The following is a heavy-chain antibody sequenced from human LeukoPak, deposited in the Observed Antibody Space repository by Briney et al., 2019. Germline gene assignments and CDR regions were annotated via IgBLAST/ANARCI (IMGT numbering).Heavy chain of an antibody. Sequence: GGSLRLSCAASGFTFSSYSMNWVRQAPGKGLEWVSSISSSSSYIYYADSVKGRFTISRDNAKNSLYLQMNSLRAEDTAVYYCARDRYYYDKRVWFDPWGQGTLVTVSS. J-gene: IGHJ5*02. CDR3: ARDRYYYDKRVWFDP. CDR1: GFTFSSYS. V-gene: IGHV3-21*01. D-gene: IGHD3-22*01. CDR2: ISSSSSYI.